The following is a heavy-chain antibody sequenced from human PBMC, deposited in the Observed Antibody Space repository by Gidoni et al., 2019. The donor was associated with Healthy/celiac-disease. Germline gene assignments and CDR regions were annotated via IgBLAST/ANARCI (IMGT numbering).Heavy chain of an antibody. D-gene: IGHD2-15*01. CDR3: AKDMKDIVVVVAATGFYD. CDR1: GFTFSSYA. Sequence: EVQLLESGGGLVQPGGSLRLSCAASGFTFSSYAMGWVRQAPGQGLEWVSAISGSGSSTYYADSVKGRFTISRDNSKNTLYLQMNSLRAEDTAVYYCAKDMKDIVVVVAATGFYDWGQGTLVTVSS. CDR2: ISGSGSST. V-gene: IGHV3-23*01. J-gene: IGHJ4*02.